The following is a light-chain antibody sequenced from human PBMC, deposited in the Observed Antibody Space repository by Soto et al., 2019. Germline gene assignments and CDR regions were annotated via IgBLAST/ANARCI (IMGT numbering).Light chain of an antibody. J-gene: IGLJ2*01. V-gene: IGLV8-61*01. CDR1: SGSVSTSHY. CDR3: VLYMGSGISV. Sequence: QTVVTQEPSFSVSPGGTITLTCGLSSGSVSTSHYPSWCQQTPGQAPRTLIYNTNTRSSGVPDRFSGSILGNKAALTITGAQADDASDYYCVLYMGSGISVFGGGTKVTVL. CDR2: NTN.